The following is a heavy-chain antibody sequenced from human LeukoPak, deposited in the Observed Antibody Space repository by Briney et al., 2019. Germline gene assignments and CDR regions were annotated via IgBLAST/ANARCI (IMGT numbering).Heavy chain of an antibody. Sequence: GGSLRLSCAASGFTFSSSAMSWVRQAPGKGLEWVSAISNNGGYTYYADSVQGRFTISRDNSKSTLCLQMNSLRAEDTAVYYCAKQLGYCSDGSCYSPYWGQGTLVTVSS. J-gene: IGHJ4*02. CDR1: GFTFSSSA. CDR3: AKQLGYCSDGSCYSPY. CDR2: ISNNGGYT. D-gene: IGHD2-15*01. V-gene: IGHV3-23*01.